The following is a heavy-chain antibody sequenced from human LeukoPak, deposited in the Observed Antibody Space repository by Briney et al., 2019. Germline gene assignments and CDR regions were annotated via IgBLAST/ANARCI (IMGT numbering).Heavy chain of an antibody. V-gene: IGHV4-34*01. Sequence: SETLSLTCAVYGGSFSGYYWSWIRQPPGKGLEWIGEINHSGSANYNPSLKSRVTISVDTSKSQFSLKLSSVTAADTAVYYCARRGTYYYGMDVWGKGTTVTVSS. CDR2: INHSGSA. CDR1: GGSFSGYY. CDR3: ARRGTYYYGMDV. J-gene: IGHJ6*04.